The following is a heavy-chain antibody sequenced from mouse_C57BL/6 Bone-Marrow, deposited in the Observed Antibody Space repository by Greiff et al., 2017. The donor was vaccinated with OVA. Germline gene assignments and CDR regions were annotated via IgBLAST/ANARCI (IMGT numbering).Heavy chain of an antibody. CDR1: GFSFNTYA. CDR2: IRSKSNNYAT. CDR3: VRGGNYLYYAMDY. V-gene: IGHV10-1*01. J-gene: IGHJ4*01. Sequence: EVQLVESGGGLVQPKGSLKLSCAASGFSFNTYAMNWVRQAPGKGLEWVARIRSKSNNYATSYADSVKDRFTISRDDSESMLYLQMNNLKTEDTAMYYCVRGGNYLYYAMDYWGQGTSVTVSS. D-gene: IGHD2-1*01.